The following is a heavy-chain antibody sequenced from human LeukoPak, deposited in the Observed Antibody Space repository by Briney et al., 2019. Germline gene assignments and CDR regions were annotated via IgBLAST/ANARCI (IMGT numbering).Heavy chain of an antibody. V-gene: IGHV4-34*01. CDR2: INHSGST. J-gene: IGHJ4*02. CDR1: GGSFSGYY. CDR3: ARVLLGGPVDY. Sequence: SETLSLTCAVYGGSFSGYYWSWIRQPPGKGLERIGEINHSGSTNYNPSLKSRVTISVDTSKNQFSLKLSSVTAADTAVYYCARVLLGGPVDYWGQGTLVTVSS. D-gene: IGHD3-10*01.